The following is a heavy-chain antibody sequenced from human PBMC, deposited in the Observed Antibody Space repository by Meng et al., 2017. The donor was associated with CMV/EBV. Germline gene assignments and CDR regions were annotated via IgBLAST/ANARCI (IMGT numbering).Heavy chain of an antibody. Sequence: SVKVSCKASGGTFSSYAISWVRQAPGQGLEWMGGIIPIFGTANYAQKFQGRITTTIDTSSDTAYMELRSLRSDDTAVYYCARGVGQRLGRGFDIWGQGTMVTVSS. CDR1: GGTFSSYA. CDR3: ARGVGQRLGRGFDI. CDR2: IIPIFGTA. J-gene: IGHJ3*02. V-gene: IGHV1-69*05. D-gene: IGHD6-25*01.